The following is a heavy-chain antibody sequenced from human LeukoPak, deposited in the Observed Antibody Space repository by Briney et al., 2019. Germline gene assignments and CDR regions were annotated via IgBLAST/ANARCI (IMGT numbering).Heavy chain of an antibody. V-gene: IGHV3-66*01. Sequence: GGSLRLSCAASGFTVSSNYMSWVRQAPGKGLEWVSVIYSGGSTYYADSVKGRFTISRDNSKNTLYLQMNSLRAEDTAVYYCAREARGYSPGAFDIWGQGTMVTVSS. J-gene: IGHJ3*02. CDR2: IYSGGST. CDR3: AREARGYSPGAFDI. CDR1: GFTVSSNY. D-gene: IGHD5-18*01.